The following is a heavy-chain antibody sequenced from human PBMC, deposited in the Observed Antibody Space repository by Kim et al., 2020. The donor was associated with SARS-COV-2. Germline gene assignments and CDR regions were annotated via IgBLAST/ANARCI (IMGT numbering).Heavy chain of an antibody. CDR2: IKPDGSEK. D-gene: IGHD2-2*02. Sequence: GGSLRLSCEASGFTFRSYWMTWVRQAPGKGLEWVATIKPDGSEKYFVDSVKGRFTMSRDNARKSLYLQMNSLSAEDTAVYYCARTNVYMFEYWGQGTLVTVSS. V-gene: IGHV3-7*01. CDR3: ARTNVYMFEY. CDR1: GFTFRSYW. J-gene: IGHJ4*02.